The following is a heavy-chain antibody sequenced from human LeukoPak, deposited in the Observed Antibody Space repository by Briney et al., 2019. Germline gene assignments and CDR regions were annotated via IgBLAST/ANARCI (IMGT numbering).Heavy chain of an antibody. CDR3: ARDGSGSLHYYYGMDV. J-gene: IGHJ6*02. CDR2: IRYDGSNK. V-gene: IGHV3-30*02. Sequence: TGGSLRLSCAASGFTFSSYGMHWVRQAPGKGLEWVAFIRYDGSNKYYADSVKGRFTISRDNSKNTLYLQMNGLRAEDTAVYYCARDGSGSLHYYYGMDVWGQGTTVTVSS. CDR1: GFTFSSYG. D-gene: IGHD1-26*01.